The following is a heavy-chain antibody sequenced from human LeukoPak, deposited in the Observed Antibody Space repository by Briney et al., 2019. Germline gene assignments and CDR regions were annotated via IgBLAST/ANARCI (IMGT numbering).Heavy chain of an antibody. J-gene: IGHJ4*02. CDR2: ISSSGSTI. Sequence: GGSLRLSCAASGFTFSSYEMNWVRQAPGKGLEWVSYISSSGSTIYYADSVKGRFTISRDNAKNSLYLQMNNLRAEDTAVYYCAREGGGYSYGLEAAYFDYWGQGTLVTVSS. D-gene: IGHD5-18*01. CDR3: AREGGGYSYGLEAAYFDY. CDR1: GFTFSSYE. V-gene: IGHV3-48*03.